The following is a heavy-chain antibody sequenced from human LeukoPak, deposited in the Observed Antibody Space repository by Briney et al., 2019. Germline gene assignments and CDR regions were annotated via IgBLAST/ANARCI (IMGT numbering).Heavy chain of an antibody. V-gene: IGHV4-59*04. J-gene: IGHJ4*02. D-gene: IGHD4-17*01. CDR3: ARQVGTVTTPDYLDY. CDR1: GGSISSYY. Sequence: SETLSLTCTVSGGSISSYYWSWIRQPPGKGLEWIGYIYYSGSTYYNPSLKSRVTISVDTSKNQFSLKLSSVTAADTAVYYCARQVGTVTTPDYLDYWGQGTLVTVSS. CDR2: IYYSGST.